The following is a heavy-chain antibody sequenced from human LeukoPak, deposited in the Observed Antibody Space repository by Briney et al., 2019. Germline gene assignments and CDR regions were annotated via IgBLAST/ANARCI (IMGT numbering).Heavy chain of an antibody. J-gene: IGHJ4*02. D-gene: IGHD1-26*01. CDR1: GFTFSSYS. CDR3: AREDSGSYQGGYFDY. V-gene: IGHV3-21*01. CDR2: ISSSSSYI. Sequence: PGGSLRLSCAASGFTFSSYSMNWVRQAPGKGLEWVSSISSSSSYIYYADSVKGRFTISRDNAKNSLYLQMNSLRAGDTAVYYCAREDSGSYQGGYFDYWGQGTLVTVSS.